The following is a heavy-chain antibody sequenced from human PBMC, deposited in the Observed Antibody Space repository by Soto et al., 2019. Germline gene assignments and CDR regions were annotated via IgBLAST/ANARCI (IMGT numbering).Heavy chain of an antibody. V-gene: IGHV4-39*01. CDR2: IYYSGST. Sequence: QLQLQESGPGLVKPSETLSLTCTVSGGSISSSSYYWGWIRQPPGKGLEWIGSIYYSGSTYYNPSLKSRVTISVDTSKNQFSLKLRSVTAADTAVYYCARALDPVTTGWYFDLWGRGTLVTVSS. CDR1: GGSISSSSYY. D-gene: IGHD4-17*01. CDR3: ARALDPVTTGWYFDL. J-gene: IGHJ2*01.